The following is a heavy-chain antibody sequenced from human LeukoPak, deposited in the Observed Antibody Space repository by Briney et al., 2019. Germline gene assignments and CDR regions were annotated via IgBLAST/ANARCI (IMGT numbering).Heavy chain of an antibody. D-gene: IGHD2-15*01. CDR3: ARHGYCSGGTCYSNYYYGMDV. V-gene: IGHV4-59*08. Sequence: PSETLSLTCTVSGGSISRYYWSYIRQPPGKGLEWIGYIYYSGSTNYNPCLKSRVTISVDTSKNQFSLKLSSVTAADTAVYYCARHGYCSGGTCYSNYYYGMDVWGQGTTVTVSS. J-gene: IGHJ6*02. CDR2: IYYSGST. CDR1: GGSISRYY.